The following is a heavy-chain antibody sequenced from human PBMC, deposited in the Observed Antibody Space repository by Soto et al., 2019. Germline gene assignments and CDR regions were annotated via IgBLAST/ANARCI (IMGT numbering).Heavy chain of an antibody. J-gene: IGHJ4*02. CDR2: IYYSGST. CDR3: ARRLRLGDFDY. V-gene: IGHV4-59*08. Sequence: AETLSLTCTVFGGSISSYYWSWIRQPPGKGLGWIGYIYYSGSTNYNPSLKSRVTISVDTSKNQFSLKLSSVTAADTAVYYCARRLRLGDFDYWGQGTLVTVSS. CDR1: GGSISSYY. D-gene: IGHD5-12*01.